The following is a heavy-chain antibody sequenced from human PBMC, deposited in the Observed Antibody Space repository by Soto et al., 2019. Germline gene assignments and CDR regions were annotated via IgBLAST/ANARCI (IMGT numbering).Heavy chain of an antibody. CDR3: ARLYGAPWGGFDP. CDR2: ISSSSSYT. CDR1: GFTFSDYY. D-gene: IGHD3-16*01. V-gene: IGHV3-11*03. J-gene: IGHJ5*02. Sequence: PGGSLRLSCAASGFTFSDYYMSWIRQAPGKGLEWVSYISSSSSYTSYADSVKGRFTISRDNAKNSLYLQMNSLRAEDAAVYYCARLYGAPWGGFDPWGQGTLVTVSS.